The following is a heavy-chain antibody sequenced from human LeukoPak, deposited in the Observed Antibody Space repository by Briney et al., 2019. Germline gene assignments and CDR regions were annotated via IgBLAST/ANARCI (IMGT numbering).Heavy chain of an antibody. D-gene: IGHD3-16*02. CDR3: VKDEGCGELSYYFDY. J-gene: IGHJ4*02. CDR1: GFTFSSYA. Sequence: GGSLRLSCSASGFTFSSYAMHWVRQAPGKGLEDVSAISSNGGSTYYADSVKGRFTISRDNSKNTLYLQMSSLRAEDTAVYYCVKDEGCGELSYYFDYWGQGTLVTVSS. V-gene: IGHV3-64D*06. CDR2: ISSNGGST.